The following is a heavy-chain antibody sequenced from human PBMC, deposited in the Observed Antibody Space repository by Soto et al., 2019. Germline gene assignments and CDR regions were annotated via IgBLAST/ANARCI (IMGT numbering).Heavy chain of an antibody. D-gene: IGHD4-17*01. V-gene: IGHV3-33*01. J-gene: IGHJ4*02. CDR3: ARDHDGDYELAY. CDR2: IWYDGSNK. CDR1: GFTFSSYG. Sequence: GGSLRLSCAASGFTFSSYGMHWVRQAPGKGLEWVAVIWYDGSNKYYADSVKGRFTISRDNSKNTLYLQMNSLRAEDTAVYYCARDHDGDYELAYWGQGTRVTFSS.